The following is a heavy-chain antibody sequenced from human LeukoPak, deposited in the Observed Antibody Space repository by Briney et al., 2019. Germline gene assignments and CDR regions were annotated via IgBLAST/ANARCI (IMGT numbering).Heavy chain of an antibody. V-gene: IGHV4-34*01. J-gene: IGHJ4*02. CDR2: INHSGST. Sequence: SETLSLTWAVYGGSFSGYYWSWIRQPPGKGLEWIGEINHSGSTNYNPSLKSRVTISVDTSKNQFSLKLSSVTAADTAVYYCARGDYFDYWGQGTLVTVSS. CDR1: GGSFSGYY. CDR3: ARGDYFDY.